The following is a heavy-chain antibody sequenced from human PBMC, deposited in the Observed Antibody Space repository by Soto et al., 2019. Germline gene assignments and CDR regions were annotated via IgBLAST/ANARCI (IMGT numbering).Heavy chain of an antibody. CDR1: GGSISIGDYY. Sequence: PSETLSLTCTVSGGSISIGDYYWSWIRHPPGKGLEWIGYIYYSGSTYYNPPLKSRVTISVDTSKNQFSLKLSSVTAADTAVYYCARDYDFWSGYPGRVGMDVWGQGTTVTVSS. D-gene: IGHD3-3*01. V-gene: IGHV4-30-4*01. CDR3: ARDYDFWSGYPGRVGMDV. J-gene: IGHJ6*02. CDR2: IYYSGST.